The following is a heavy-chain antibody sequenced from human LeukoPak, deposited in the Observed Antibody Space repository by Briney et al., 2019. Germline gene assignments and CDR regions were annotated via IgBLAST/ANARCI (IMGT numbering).Heavy chain of an antibody. J-gene: IGHJ5*02. D-gene: IGHD2-21*02. CDR3: VKDQCGGDCILT. Sequence: GGSLRLSCAASGFTFGSTFMSWVRQAPGKGLEWVAGIRTSGGTTYYADSVKGRFTISRDNSKNTMYLQVDSLRAEDAAVYYCVKDQCGGDCILTWGQGTLVAVSS. V-gene: IGHV3-23*01. CDR2: IRTSGGTT. CDR1: GFTFGSTF.